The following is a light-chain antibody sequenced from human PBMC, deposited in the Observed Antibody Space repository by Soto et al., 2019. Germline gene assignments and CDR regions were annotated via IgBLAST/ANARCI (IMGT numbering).Light chain of an antibody. J-gene: IGKJ1*01. V-gene: IGKV3-20*01. Sequence: EIVMSQSPATLSVSPGERDTLSCRASQSVSSNLAWYQQKPGQAPRLLIYGASNRATGIPDRFSGSGSGTDFTLTISRLEPEDFAVYYCQQYGSSGTFGQGTKVDIK. CDR2: GAS. CDR1: QSVSSN. CDR3: QQYGSSGT.